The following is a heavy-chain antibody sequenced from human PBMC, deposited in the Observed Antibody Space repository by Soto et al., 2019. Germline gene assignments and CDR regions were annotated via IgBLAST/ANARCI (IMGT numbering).Heavy chain of an antibody. CDR1: GFSLSNARMG. Sequence: SGPTLVNPTETLTLTCTVSGFSLSNARMGVSWIRQPPGKALEWLAHIFSNDEKSYSTSLKSRLTISKDTSKSQVVLTMTNMDPVDTDTYYCARITHSSSWYEGYYYFDYWGQGTLVTVSS. D-gene: IGHD6-13*01. V-gene: IGHV2-26*01. CDR2: IFSNDEK. J-gene: IGHJ4*02. CDR3: ARITHSSSWYEGYYYFDY.